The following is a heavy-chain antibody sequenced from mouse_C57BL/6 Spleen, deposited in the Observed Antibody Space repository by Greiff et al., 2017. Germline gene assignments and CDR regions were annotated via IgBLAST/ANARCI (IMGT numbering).Heavy chain of an antibody. CDR1: GFSLTSYG. Sequence: VQGVASGPGLVAPSQSLSITCTVSGFSLTSYGVSWVRQPPGQGLEWLGVIWGDGSTNYHSALISRLSISKDNSKSQVCLKLNSLQTDDTATYYCAKPNWDYARDYWGQGTSGTVSS. CDR3: AKPNWDYARDY. J-gene: IGHJ4*01. V-gene: IGHV2-3*01. D-gene: IGHD4-1*01. CDR2: IWGDGST.